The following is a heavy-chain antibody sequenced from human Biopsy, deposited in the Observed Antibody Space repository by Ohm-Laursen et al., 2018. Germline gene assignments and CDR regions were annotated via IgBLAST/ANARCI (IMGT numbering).Heavy chain of an antibody. D-gene: IGHD3-22*01. CDR3: VRGVDYYDPYHYYALDV. Sequence: TLSLTCAVYGESFNGYYWSWIRQTPGKGLEWIGEINHSGRTNYNPSLKSRVTISVNTSKNQFSLKVRSVTAADTAVYYCVRGVDYYDPYHYYALDVWGQGTTVTVSS. CDR2: INHSGRT. J-gene: IGHJ6*02. V-gene: IGHV4-34*01. CDR1: GESFNGYY.